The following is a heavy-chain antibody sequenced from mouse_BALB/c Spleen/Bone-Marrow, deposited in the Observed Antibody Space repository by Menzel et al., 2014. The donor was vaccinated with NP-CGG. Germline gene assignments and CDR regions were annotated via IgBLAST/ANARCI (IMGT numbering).Heavy chain of an antibody. CDR1: GYTFTSYY. Sequence: QVQLQQSGPELVKPGASVRISCKASGYTFTSYYIHWVKQRPGQGLEWIGWIYPGNVNTKYNEKFKGKATLTADKSSSTAYMQLSSLTSEDSAVYSCARRYGYGDWYFDVWGAGTTVTVSS. CDR3: ARRYGYGDWYFDV. D-gene: IGHD2-2*01. V-gene: IGHV1S56*01. CDR2: IYPGNVNT. J-gene: IGHJ1*01.